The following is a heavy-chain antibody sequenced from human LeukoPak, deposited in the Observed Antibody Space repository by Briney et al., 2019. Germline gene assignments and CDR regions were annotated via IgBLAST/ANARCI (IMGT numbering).Heavy chain of an antibody. CDR3: ARGGDFWSGPDY. J-gene: IGHJ4*02. Sequence: GGSLRLSCAASGFTFGSYDMHWVRQAPGKGLEWVSAIGTAGDTYYPGSVKGRCTISRENAKNSLYLQMNSLRAGDTAVYYCARGGDFWSGPDYWGQGTLVTVSS. D-gene: IGHD3-3*01. V-gene: IGHV3-13*01. CDR1: GFTFGSYD. CDR2: IGTAGDT.